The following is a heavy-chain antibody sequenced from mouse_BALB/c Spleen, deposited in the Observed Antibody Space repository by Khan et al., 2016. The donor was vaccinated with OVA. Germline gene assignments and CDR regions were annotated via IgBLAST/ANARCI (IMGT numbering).Heavy chain of an antibody. Sequence: QVQLQQSGAELARPGASVKMSCKASGYTFTSYTMHWVKQRPGQGLDWIGYINPTNGYTNYNQKFKDKATLTADKSSSTADMQLSILTSDDTAVYYCSRDVAYYGSDGWFAYWGQGTLGTVSA. J-gene: IGHJ3*01. CDR1: GYTFTSYT. CDR3: SRDVAYYGSDGWFAY. CDR2: INPTNGYT. V-gene: IGHV1-4*01. D-gene: IGHD2-10*01.